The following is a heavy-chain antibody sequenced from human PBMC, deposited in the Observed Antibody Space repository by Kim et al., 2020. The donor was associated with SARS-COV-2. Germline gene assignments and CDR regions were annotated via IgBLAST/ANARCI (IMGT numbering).Heavy chain of an antibody. CDR1: GFLFDVYA. V-gene: IGHV3-23*01. D-gene: IGHD2-15*01. J-gene: IGHJ4*02. Sequence: GGSLRLSCAGSGFLFDVYAMAWIRQRPGKGLEWVSSMSSQTGTTYYADSVRGRFTVSRDNSKNILYLDLNDVRAEDTGRYYCARGPPCTSVDCFVVGVLDYWGQGTPVT. CDR3: ARGPPCTSVDCFVVGVLDY. CDR2: MSSQTGTT.